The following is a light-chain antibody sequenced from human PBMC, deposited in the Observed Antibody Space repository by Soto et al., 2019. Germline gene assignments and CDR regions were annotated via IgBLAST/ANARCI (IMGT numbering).Light chain of an antibody. CDR3: MQGTRWPPYT. CDR1: QSLAYSDGNTY. Sequence: DVVMTQSPLSLPVTLGQPASISCRSSQSLAYSDGNTYLNWLQQRPGQSPRRLIYKVSNRDSGVPDRFSGSGSGTDFTLKISRVEAEDVGIYYCMQGTRWPPYTFGQGTKLEIK. CDR2: KVS. V-gene: IGKV2-30*01. J-gene: IGKJ2*01.